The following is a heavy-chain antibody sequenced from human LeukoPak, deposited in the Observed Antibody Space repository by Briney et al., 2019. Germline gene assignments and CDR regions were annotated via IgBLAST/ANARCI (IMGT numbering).Heavy chain of an antibody. V-gene: IGHV3-33*01. CDR3: ARSYYDSSGYPHSDLDY. J-gene: IGHJ4*02. CDR2: IWNDGSNE. CDR1: GFIFSSYG. D-gene: IGHD3-22*01. Sequence: GGSLRLSCAASGFIFSSYGMHWVRQAPGKGLEWVALIWNDGSNEHYADSVKGRFTISRDNSKNTLYLQMTSLRAEDTAVYYCARSYYDSSGYPHSDLDYWGQGTLVTVSS.